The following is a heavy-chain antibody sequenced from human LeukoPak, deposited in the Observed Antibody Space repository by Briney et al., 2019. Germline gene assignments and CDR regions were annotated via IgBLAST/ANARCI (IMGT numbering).Heavy chain of an antibody. CDR3: ARGSHPKDSAVAGIDY. J-gene: IGHJ4*02. CDR1: GGSISSYY. V-gene: IGHV4-59*08. Sequence: SETLSLTCTVSGGSISSYYWSWIRQPPGKGLEWTGYIYYSGSTNYNPSLKSRVTISVDTSKNQFSLKLSSVTAADTAVYYCARGSHPKDSAVAGIDYWGQGTLVTVSS. D-gene: IGHD6-19*01. CDR2: IYYSGST.